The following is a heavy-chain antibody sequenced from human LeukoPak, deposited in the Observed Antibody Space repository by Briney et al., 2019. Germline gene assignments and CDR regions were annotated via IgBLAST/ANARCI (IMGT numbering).Heavy chain of an antibody. CDR2: IIPIFGTA. D-gene: IGHD1-26*01. Sequence: GASVKVSCKASGGTFSSYAISWVRQAPGQGLEWMGGIIPIFGTANYAQKFQGRVTITADESTSTAYMELSSLRSEDTAVYYCATEPIKGSGDISLHWGQGTLVTVSS. V-gene: IGHV1-69*01. CDR1: GGTFSSYA. J-gene: IGHJ4*02. CDR3: ATEPIKGSGDISLH.